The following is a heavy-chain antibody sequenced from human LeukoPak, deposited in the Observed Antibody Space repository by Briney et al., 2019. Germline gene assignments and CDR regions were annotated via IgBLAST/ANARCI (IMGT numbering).Heavy chain of an antibody. D-gene: IGHD2-2*01. V-gene: IGHV3-9*01. CDR1: GFTFDDYA. Sequence: PGGSLRLSCTASGFTFDDYAMHWVRQAPGKGLEWVSYISWNSGSVAYADSVKGRFTISRDNAKNSLYLQMNSLRTEDTALYYCAKGADVGYCSSTSCFGDAFDIWGQGTMVTVSS. CDR3: AKGADVGYCSSTSCFGDAFDI. CDR2: ISWNSGSV. J-gene: IGHJ3*02.